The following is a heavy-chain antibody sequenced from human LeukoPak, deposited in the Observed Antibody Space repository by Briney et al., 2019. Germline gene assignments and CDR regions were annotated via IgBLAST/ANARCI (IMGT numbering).Heavy chain of an antibody. CDR1: GFSFSSYS. J-gene: IGHJ4*02. V-gene: IGHV3-21*01. D-gene: IGHD3-10*01. CDR2: ISSSSDYI. Sequence: SGGSLRLSCAASGFSFSSYSMNWVRQAPGKGLEWVSSISSSSDYIYYADSVKGRFTISRDNAKNSLYLQMSSLRAEDTAVYCCARAEGSGSSFDYWGQGTLVTVSS. CDR3: ARAEGSGSSFDY.